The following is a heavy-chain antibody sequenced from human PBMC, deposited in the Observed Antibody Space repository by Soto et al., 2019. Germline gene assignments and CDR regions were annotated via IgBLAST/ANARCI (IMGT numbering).Heavy chain of an antibody. CDR2: IWYDGSNK. J-gene: IGHJ4*02. D-gene: IGHD3-22*01. V-gene: IGHV3-33*01. CDR3: ARDFYYYDSNSYPSSEYYFDY. Sequence: QLQLVESGGGVVQPGRSLRLSCAVSGFSFSNYGMHWVRQAPGKGLEWVAVIWYDGSNKYYADSVKGRFTISRDNSKDTLYLEMNSLRAEDTAVYYCARDFYYYDSNSYPSSEYYFDYWGQGTLVTVSS. CDR1: GFSFSNYG.